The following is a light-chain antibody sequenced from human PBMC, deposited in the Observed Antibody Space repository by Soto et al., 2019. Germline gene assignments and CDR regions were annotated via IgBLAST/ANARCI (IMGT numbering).Light chain of an antibody. CDR3: HHFCCSPRT. CDR2: ATS. CDR1: QTVNSDY. V-gene: IGKV3-20*01. Sequence: EIVLTQSPGTLSLSPGETATLSCRASQTVNSDYLAWFQQRPGQAPRLLIFATSRRATDIPDRFSGSGSGNDSTLAFRSLEHGVLAVDYSHHFCCSPRTSGQGTKV. J-gene: IGKJ1*01.